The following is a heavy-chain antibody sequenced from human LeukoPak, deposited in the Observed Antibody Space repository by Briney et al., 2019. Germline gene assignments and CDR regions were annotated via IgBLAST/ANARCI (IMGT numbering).Heavy chain of an antibody. J-gene: IGHJ4*02. Sequence: SETLSLTCSVSGGSISSSSYYWGWLRQSPGKGLEWIASIDYSGTTYYNPSLQSRLTISVDTSRNQFSLRLSSVTAADTAVYYCARLCSSTSCYKTQDDYWGQGTLVTVSS. CDR2: IDYSGTT. D-gene: IGHD2-2*01. V-gene: IGHV4-39*07. CDR1: GGSISSSSYY. CDR3: ARLCSSTSCYKTQDDY.